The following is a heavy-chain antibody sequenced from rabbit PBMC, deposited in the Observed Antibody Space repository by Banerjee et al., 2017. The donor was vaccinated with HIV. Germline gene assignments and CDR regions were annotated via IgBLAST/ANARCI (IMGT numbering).Heavy chain of an antibody. V-gene: IGHV1S45*01. CDR2: IYAGSTGDT. J-gene: IGHJ4*01. CDR3: ARAAGYRDDGDGYFNL. CDR1: GFTISSYDY. D-gene: IGHD2-1*01. Sequence: QEQLVESGGGLVTPGGTLTLTCTASGFTISSYDYMCWVRQAPGKGLEWIACIYAGSTGDTYAASWAKGRFSISKTSSTTVTLQMTSLTAADTATYFCARAAGYRDDGDGYFNLWGPGTLVTVS.